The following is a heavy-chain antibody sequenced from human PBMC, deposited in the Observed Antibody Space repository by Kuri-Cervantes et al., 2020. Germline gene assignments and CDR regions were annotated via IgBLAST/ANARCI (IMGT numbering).Heavy chain of an antibody. Sequence: SETLSLTCNVSGGSIGGYYWNWIRQPPGKGLEWIGYIYYSGSTNYNPSLESRITISVDTSKNQFSLKLSSVTAADTAVYYCASGAMVGGFDYWGQGTLVTVSS. J-gene: IGHJ4*02. CDR2: IYYSGST. D-gene: IGHD3-10*02. CDR1: GGSIGGYY. V-gene: IGHV4-59*08. CDR3: ASGAMVGGFDY.